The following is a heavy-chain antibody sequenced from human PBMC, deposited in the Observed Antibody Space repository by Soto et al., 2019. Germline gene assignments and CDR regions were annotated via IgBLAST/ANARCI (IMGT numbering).Heavy chain of an antibody. J-gene: IGHJ4*02. CDR3: ARVLLGSGTYYNTFDY. Sequence: ASVKVSCKASGYTFTTYAMHWVRQAPGQTPEWMGWINAGNGNPKYSQKFQGRVTITRDTSASTAYMELSSLSSEDTAVYYCARVLLGSGTYYNTFDYWGQGTLVTVSS. CDR2: INAGNGNP. V-gene: IGHV1-3*01. D-gene: IGHD3-10*01. CDR1: GYTFTTYA.